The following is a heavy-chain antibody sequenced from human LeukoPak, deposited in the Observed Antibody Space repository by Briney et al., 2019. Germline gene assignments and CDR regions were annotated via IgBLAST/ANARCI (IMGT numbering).Heavy chain of an antibody. Sequence: GGSLRLSCEASGFTLGSFWMHWARRAPGKGLDWVSRINSDGSSISYADSVKGRFTISRDNSKNTLYLQMNSLRAEDTAVYYCAKGCCSSTSCYAMDVWGQGTTVTVSS. D-gene: IGHD2-2*01. J-gene: IGHJ6*02. CDR3: AKGCCSSTSCYAMDV. V-gene: IGHV3-74*01. CDR1: GFTLGSFW. CDR2: INSDGSSI.